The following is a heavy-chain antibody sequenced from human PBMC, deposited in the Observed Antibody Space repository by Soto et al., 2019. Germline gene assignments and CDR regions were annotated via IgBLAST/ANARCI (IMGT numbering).Heavy chain of an antibody. Sequence: WASVKVSCKASGYTFTSYGISWVRQAPGQGLEWMGWISAYNGNTNYAQKLQGRVTMTTDTSTSTAYMELRSLRSDDTAVYHCARVSLVRGVSSAMDVWGQGTTVTVSS. CDR1: GYTFTSYG. D-gene: IGHD3-10*01. J-gene: IGHJ6*02. CDR3: ARVSLVRGVSSAMDV. V-gene: IGHV1-18*04. CDR2: ISAYNGNT.